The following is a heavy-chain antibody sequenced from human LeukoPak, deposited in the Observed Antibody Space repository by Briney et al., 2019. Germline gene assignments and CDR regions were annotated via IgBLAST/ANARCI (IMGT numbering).Heavy chain of an antibody. J-gene: IGHJ4*02. CDR1: GFTFSSYG. V-gene: IGHV3-23*01. D-gene: IGHD2-8*01. Sequence: GGSQRLSCAASGFTFSSYGMNWVRQAPGKGLEWVSPISGSGGSTFYADSVKGRFTISRDNSKNTLYLQMNNLRAEDTAVYYCAKDPPPLVMDSFDYWGQGILVTVSS. CDR2: ISGSGGST. CDR3: AKDPPPLVMDSFDY.